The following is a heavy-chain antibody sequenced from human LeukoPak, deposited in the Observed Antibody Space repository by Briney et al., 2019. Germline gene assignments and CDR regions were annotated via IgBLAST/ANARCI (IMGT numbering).Heavy chain of an antibody. CDR3: ARGNPNAFDI. V-gene: IGHV4-30-4*01. J-gene: IGHJ3*02. CDR2: IYYSGST. CDR1: GGSISSTTHY. Sequence: SETLPLTCTVSGGSISSTTHYWSWIRQPPGKGLEWIGYIYYSGSTYYNPSLKSRVTISVDTSKNQFSLKLSSVTAADTAVYYCARGNPNAFDIWGQGTMVTVSS.